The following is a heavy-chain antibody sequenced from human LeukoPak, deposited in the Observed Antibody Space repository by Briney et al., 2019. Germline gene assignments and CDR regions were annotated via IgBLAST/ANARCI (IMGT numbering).Heavy chain of an antibody. CDR2: INPNSGGT. D-gene: IGHD3-3*01. CDR3: ARAQTGETYDFWSGYPIYYYMDI. V-gene: IGHV1-2*06. Sequence: ASVKVSCKASGYTFNGYYMHWVRQAPGQGLEWMGRINPNSGGTNYAQKFQGGVTMTRDTSISTAYMELSRLRSDDTAVYYCARAQTGETYDFWSGYPIYYYMDIWGKGTTVTVCS. CDR1: GYTFNGYY. J-gene: IGHJ6*03.